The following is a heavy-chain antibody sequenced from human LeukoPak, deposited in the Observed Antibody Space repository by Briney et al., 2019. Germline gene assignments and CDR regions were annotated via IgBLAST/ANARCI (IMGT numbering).Heavy chain of an antibody. CDR2: IYYSGST. V-gene: IGHV4-59*01. CDR3: AGHSSSWANWFDP. Sequence: PSETLSITCTVSGGSISSYYWSWIRQPPGKGLEWIGYIYYSGSTNYNPSLKSRVTISVDTSKNQFSLKLSSVTAADTAVYYCAGHSSSWANWFDPWGQGTLVTVSS. D-gene: IGHD6-13*01. J-gene: IGHJ5*02. CDR1: GGSISSYY.